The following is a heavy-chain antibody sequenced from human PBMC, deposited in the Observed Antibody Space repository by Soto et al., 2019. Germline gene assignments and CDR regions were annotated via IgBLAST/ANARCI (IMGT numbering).Heavy chain of an antibody. D-gene: IGHD6-6*01. V-gene: IGHV1-2*04. CDR1: GYTFTGYY. CDR2: INPNSGGT. CDR3: ARGTYSSSSPYYYYGMXV. Sequence: ASVKVSCKASGYTFTGYYMHWVRQAPGQGLEWMGWINPNSGGTNYAQKFQGWVTMTRDTSISTAYMELSRLRSDDTAVYYCARGTYSSSSPYYYYGMXVWGQGTTVXVSS. J-gene: IGHJ6*02.